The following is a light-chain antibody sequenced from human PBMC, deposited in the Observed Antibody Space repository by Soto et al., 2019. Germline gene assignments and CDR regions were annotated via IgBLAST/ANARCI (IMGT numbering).Light chain of an antibody. Sequence: EIVMTQSPATLSVSPVERATLSCRASQSVSNNLAWYQQKPGQAPRLLIYGASTRATGIPARFSGSGSGTEFTLTISSLQSEDFALYYCQQYNNWPRTFGQGTKVDIK. J-gene: IGKJ1*01. CDR2: GAS. CDR1: QSVSNN. CDR3: QQYNNWPRT. V-gene: IGKV3-15*01.